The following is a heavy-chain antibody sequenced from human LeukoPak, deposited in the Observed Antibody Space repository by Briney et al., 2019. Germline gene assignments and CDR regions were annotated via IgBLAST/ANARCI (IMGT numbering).Heavy chain of an antibody. CDR3: ARVNCSSTSCYSPLLGYGMDV. CDR1: GGSISSGGYY. V-gene: IGHV4-31*03. CDR2: IYYSGST. J-gene: IGHJ6*02. Sequence: SQTLSLTCTVSGGSISSGGYYWSWIRQHPGKGLEWIGYIYYSGSTYYNPSLKSRVTISVDTSKNQFSLKLSSVTAADTAVYYCARVNCSSTSCYSPLLGYGMDVWGQGTTVTVSS. D-gene: IGHD2-2*01.